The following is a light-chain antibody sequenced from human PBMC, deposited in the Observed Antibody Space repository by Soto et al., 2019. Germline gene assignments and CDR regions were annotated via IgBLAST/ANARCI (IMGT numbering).Light chain of an antibody. V-gene: IGLV2-14*01. CDR1: SSDVGGFNY. CDR2: EVS. J-gene: IGLJ1*01. Sequence: QSALTQPASVSGSPGQSITISCTGTSSDVGGFNYVSWYQQHPGKAPKLMIYEVSNRPSGVSNRFSGSKSGNTAYLIISGLQAEDEADYYCSSYTTTSVLDVFGTGTKLTVL. CDR3: SSYTTTSVLDV.